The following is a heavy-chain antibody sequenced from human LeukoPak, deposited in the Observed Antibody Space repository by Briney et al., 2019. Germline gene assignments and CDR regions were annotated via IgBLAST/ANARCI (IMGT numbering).Heavy chain of an antibody. V-gene: IGHV4-38-2*01. CDR2: IYHSGST. CDR1: GYSISSGYY. J-gene: IGHJ3*02. CDR3: ARGLAYRGAFDI. D-gene: IGHD1-14*01. Sequence: PSETLSLTCAVSGYSISSGYYWGWIRQPPGKGLEWIGSIYHSGSTYYNPSLKSRVTISVDTSKNQFSLKLSSVTAADTAVYYCARGLAYRGAFDIWGQGTMVTVSS.